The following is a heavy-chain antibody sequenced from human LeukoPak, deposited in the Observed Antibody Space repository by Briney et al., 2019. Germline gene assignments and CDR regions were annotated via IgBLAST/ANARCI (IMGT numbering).Heavy chain of an antibody. V-gene: IGHV3-11*01. D-gene: IGHD2-8*01. Sequence: GGSLRLSCAPSGFTLGDYYMSWMRQAPGKGLEWISYISNSGSRTHYADSVKGRFTSSRDNAKNSLYLQMNSLRVEDTAVYNCARDWRNGGLDVWGQGTTVTVSS. CDR3: ARDWRNGGLDV. CDR2: ISNSGSRT. CDR1: GFTLGDYY. J-gene: IGHJ6*02.